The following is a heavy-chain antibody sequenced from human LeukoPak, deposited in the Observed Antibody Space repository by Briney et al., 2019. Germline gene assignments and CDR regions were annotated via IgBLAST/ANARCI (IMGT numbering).Heavy chain of an antibody. J-gene: IGHJ4*02. CDR2: IWYDGSNR. V-gene: IGHV3-33*01. CDR3: ARGLKYCSGGSCYPDY. D-gene: IGHD2-15*01. Sequence: GGSLRLSCAASGFTFSSYGMHWVRQAPGKGLEWVAVIWYDGSNRNYADSVKGRFTISKDNTKNTLSLQMNSLRAEDTAVYYCARGLKYCSGGSCYPDYWGQGTLVTVSS. CDR1: GFTFSSYG.